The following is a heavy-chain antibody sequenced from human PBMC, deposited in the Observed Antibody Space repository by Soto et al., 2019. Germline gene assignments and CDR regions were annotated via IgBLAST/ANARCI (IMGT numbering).Heavy chain of an antibody. CDR2: ISWDGGST. Sequence: GGSLRLSCAASGFTFDDYTMHWVRQAPGKGLEWVSLISWDGGSTYYADSVKGRFTISRDNSKNSLYLQMNSLRTEDTALYYCAKDTGTMVRGVISPPGPLDYWGQGTLVTVSS. CDR3: AKDTGTMVRGVISPPGPLDY. D-gene: IGHD3-10*01. J-gene: IGHJ4*02. CDR1: GFTFDDYT. V-gene: IGHV3-43*01.